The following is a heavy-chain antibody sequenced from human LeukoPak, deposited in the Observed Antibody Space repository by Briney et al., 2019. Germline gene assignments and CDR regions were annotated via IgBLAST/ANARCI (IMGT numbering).Heavy chain of an antibody. J-gene: IGHJ4*02. CDR3: ARGGSWYGD. Sequence: SETLSLTCSVSGGSISGYYWSWIRQPPGKGLEWIGYIYFIGTTNYYPSLQSRVTISLDTSKNQFSLKLRSVTAADTAVYYCARGGSWYGDWGQGTLVTVSS. D-gene: IGHD6-13*01. V-gene: IGHV4-59*08. CDR1: GGSISGYY. CDR2: IYFIGTT.